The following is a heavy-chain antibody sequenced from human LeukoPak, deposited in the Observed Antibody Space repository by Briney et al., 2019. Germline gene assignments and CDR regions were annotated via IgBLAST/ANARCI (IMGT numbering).Heavy chain of an antibody. V-gene: IGHV3-64D*06. Sequence: PGGSLRLSCSASGFTFSSYAMHWVRQAPGKGLEYVSAISSNGGSTYYADSVKGRFTISRDNSKNTLYLQMRSLRAEDTAVYYCVKDSEGYSSGWTYFDYWGQGTLVTVSS. D-gene: IGHD6-19*01. CDR3: VKDSEGYSSGWTYFDY. J-gene: IGHJ4*02. CDR1: GFTFSSYA. CDR2: ISSNGGST.